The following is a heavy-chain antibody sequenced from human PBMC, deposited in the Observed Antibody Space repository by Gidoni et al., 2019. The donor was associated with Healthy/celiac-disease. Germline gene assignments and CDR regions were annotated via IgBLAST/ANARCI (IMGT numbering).Heavy chain of an antibody. V-gene: IGHV3-23*01. Sequence: EVQLLESGGGLVQPGGSLRLSCAASGFTFSSYAMSWVRQAPGKGLEWVSAISGSGGSTYYADSVKGRFTISRDNSKNTLYLQMNSLRAEDTAVYYCAKDVDFWSGYYGPPFFDYWGQGTLVTVSS. CDR3: AKDVDFWSGYYGPPFFDY. D-gene: IGHD3-3*01. CDR1: GFTFSSYA. J-gene: IGHJ4*02. CDR2: ISGSGGST.